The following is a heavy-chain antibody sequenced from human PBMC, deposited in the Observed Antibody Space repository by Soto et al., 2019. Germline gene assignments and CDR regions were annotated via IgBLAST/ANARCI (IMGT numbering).Heavy chain of an antibody. CDR2: IGGSGETT. CDR1: GFPFSTTY. Sequence: GGSLRLSCAASGFPFSTTYMSWVRQAPGKGLEWVSTIGGSGETTYYADSVKGRFTISRDNSKNTLYLQMNSLRADDTALYYCAKNSGWFNTWGQGALVTVSS. V-gene: IGHV3-23*01. D-gene: IGHD3-10*01. J-gene: IGHJ5*02. CDR3: AKNSGWFNT.